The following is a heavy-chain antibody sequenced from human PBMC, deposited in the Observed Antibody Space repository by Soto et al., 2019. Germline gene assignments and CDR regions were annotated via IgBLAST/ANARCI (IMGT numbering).Heavy chain of an antibody. D-gene: IGHD3-10*01. CDR1: GFTFGTTD. J-gene: IGHJ5*02. Sequence: QLLQSGGCLVQPGGSLTLSCAASGFTFGTTDMSWVRQAPGEGLEWVSTIDGSGGITYYADSVKGRFTISRDNSRNTVYLQMNSLRGDDTALYYCVKNSGWFNTWGQGALVNVSS. CDR3: VKNSGWFNT. V-gene: IGHV3-23*01. CDR2: IDGSGGIT.